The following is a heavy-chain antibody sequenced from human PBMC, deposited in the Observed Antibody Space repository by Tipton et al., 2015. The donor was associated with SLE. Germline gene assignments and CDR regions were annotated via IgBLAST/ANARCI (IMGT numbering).Heavy chain of an antibody. CDR3: ARRVREGCDY. Sequence: TLSLTCTVSGGSISSFHWSWIRQPPGKGLEWIGYIYYSGSTNYNPSLESRVTISVDTSKNQFSLKLTSVTAADTAVYYCARRVREGCDYWGQGTLVTVSS. J-gene: IGHJ4*02. CDR2: IYYSGST. V-gene: IGHV4-59*12. CDR1: GGSISSFH.